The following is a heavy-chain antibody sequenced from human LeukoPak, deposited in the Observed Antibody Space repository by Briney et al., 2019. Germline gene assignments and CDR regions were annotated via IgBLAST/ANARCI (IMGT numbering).Heavy chain of an antibody. CDR3: ARGYRITIFGVVITNYYYYGMDV. CDR2: INHSGST. J-gene: IGHJ6*02. CDR1: GGSFSGYY. Sequence: SETLSLTCAVYGGSFSGYYWSWIRQPPGKGLEWIGEINHSGSTNYNPSLKSRVTISVDTSKNQFSLKLSSVTAADTAVYYCARGYRITIFGVVITNYYYYGMDVWGQGTTVTVPS. D-gene: IGHD3-3*01. V-gene: IGHV4-34*01.